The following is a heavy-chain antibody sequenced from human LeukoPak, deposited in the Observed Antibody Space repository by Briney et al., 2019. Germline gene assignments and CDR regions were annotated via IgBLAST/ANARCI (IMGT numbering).Heavy chain of an antibody. CDR3: ASLYYYDSSGPDY. J-gene: IGHJ4*02. Sequence: SSETLPLTCTVSGGSISSSSYYWGWIRQPPGKGLEWIGSIYYSGSTYYNPSLKSRVTISVDTSKNQFSLKLSSVTAADTAVYYCASLYYYDSSGPDYWGQGTLVTVSS. D-gene: IGHD3-22*01. CDR2: IYYSGST. V-gene: IGHV4-39*07. CDR1: GGSISSSSYY.